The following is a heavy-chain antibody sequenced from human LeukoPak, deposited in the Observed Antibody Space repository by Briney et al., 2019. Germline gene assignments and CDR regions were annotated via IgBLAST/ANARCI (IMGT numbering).Heavy chain of an antibody. D-gene: IGHD3-10*01. CDR1: GGSISSSSYY. CDR2: IYYSGST. V-gene: IGHV4-39*07. Sequence: SETLSLTCTVSGGSISSSSYYWGWIRQPPGKGLEWIGSIYYSGSTYYNPSLKSRVTISVDKSKNQFSLKLSSVTAADTAVYYCARAAYGSGSYGTDYWGQGTLVTVSS. CDR3: ARAAYGSGSYGTDY. J-gene: IGHJ4*02.